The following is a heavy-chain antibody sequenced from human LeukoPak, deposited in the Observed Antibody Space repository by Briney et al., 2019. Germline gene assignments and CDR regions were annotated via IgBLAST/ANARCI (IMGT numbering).Heavy chain of an antibody. D-gene: IGHD5-18*01. J-gene: IGHJ6*02. Sequence: HPGRSLRLSCAASGFTFSSYWMHWVRQAPGKGLVWVSRINSDGSSTSYADSVKGRFTISRDNAKNTLYLQMNSLRAEDTAVYYCARVPDSWIQLWLGYYYGMDVWGQGTTVTVSS. CDR1: GFTFSSYW. CDR2: INSDGSST. V-gene: IGHV3-74*01. CDR3: ARVPDSWIQLWLGYYYGMDV.